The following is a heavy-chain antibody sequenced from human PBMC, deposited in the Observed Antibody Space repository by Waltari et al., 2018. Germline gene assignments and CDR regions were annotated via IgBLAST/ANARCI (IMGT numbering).Heavy chain of an antibody. D-gene: IGHD5-18*01. Sequence: EVQLVESGGGLVQPGRSLRLSCAASGFTFDDYAMHWVRQAPGKGLEWVSGISWNSGSIGYADSVKGRFTISRDNAKNSLYLQMNSLRAEDTALYYCAKDGTLRGYSYGWGSIDYWGQGTLVTVSS. V-gene: IGHV3-9*01. CDR3: AKDGTLRGYSYGWGSIDY. J-gene: IGHJ4*02. CDR1: GFTFDDYA. CDR2: ISWNSGSI.